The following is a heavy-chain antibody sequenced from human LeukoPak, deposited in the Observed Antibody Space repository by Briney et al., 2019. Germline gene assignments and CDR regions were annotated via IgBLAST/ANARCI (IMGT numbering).Heavy chain of an antibody. CDR1: GGSISSYY. V-gene: IGHV4-59*01. CDR2: MFYSGGT. CDR3: ASYDILTGSLDY. Sequence: TSETLSLTCTVSGGSISSYYWSWIRQPPGKGLEWIAYMFYSGGTNYIPSLKSRVTISVDTSKNQFSLKLSSVTAADTAVYYCASYDILTGSLDYWGQGTLVTVSS. J-gene: IGHJ4*02. D-gene: IGHD3-9*01.